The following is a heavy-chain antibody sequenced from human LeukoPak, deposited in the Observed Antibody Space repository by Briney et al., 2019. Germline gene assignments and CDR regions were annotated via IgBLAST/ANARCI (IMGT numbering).Heavy chain of an antibody. V-gene: IGHV3-23*01. Sequence: QSGGSLRLYCAASGFTFSNYAMNWVRQAPGKGLEWVSGIGGGSTNTDYTDSVRGRFIISRDNSRNTLSLQMSSLRAEDTAVYYCAKDARGYHRPIDYWGQGILVTVSS. CDR3: AKDARGYHRPIDY. D-gene: IGHD3-22*01. CDR2: IGGGSTNT. J-gene: IGHJ4*02. CDR1: GFTFSNYA.